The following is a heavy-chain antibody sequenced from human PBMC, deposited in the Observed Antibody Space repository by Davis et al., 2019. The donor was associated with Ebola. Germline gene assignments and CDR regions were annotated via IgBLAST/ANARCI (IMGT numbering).Heavy chain of an antibody. CDR3: VRDHSWAFDY. V-gene: IGHV3-7*01. Sequence: GESLKISCVASGFTFNNYWMSWVRQAPGKGLEWVANIKQDGSEKKYLDSVKGRFTISRDNAENSLHLQMNSLRVEDTAVYYCVRDHSWAFDYWGQGTLVTVSS. CDR1: GFTFNNYW. D-gene: IGHD6-13*01. CDR2: IKQDGSEK. J-gene: IGHJ4*02.